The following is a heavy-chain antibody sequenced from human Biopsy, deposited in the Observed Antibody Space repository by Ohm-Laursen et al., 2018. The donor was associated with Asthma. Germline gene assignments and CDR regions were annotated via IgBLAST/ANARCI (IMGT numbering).Heavy chain of an antibody. CDR3: TKDTGELGMSAFDV. J-gene: IGHJ3*01. CDR2: ISSSSSYI. D-gene: IGHD7-27*01. V-gene: IGHV3-21*04. Sequence: SLRLSRAASGFTFSSYSMNWVRQAPGKGLEWVSSISSSSSYIYYADSVKGRFTISRDNAKNSLYLQMNSLRVEDTAFYHCTKDTGELGMSAFDVWGQGTMVAVSS. CDR1: GFTFSSYS.